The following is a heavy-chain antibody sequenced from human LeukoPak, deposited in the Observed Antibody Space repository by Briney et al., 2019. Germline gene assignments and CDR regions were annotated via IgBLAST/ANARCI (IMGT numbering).Heavy chain of an antibody. V-gene: IGHV1-8*01. Sequence: ASVKVSCKASGYTFTSYDINWVRQATGQGLEWMGWMNPNSGNTGYAQKFQGRVTMTRNTSIGTAYMELSSLRSEDTAVYYCARGRRLRLGELFFYWGQGTLVTVSS. CDR3: ARGRRLRLGELFFY. D-gene: IGHD3-16*01. J-gene: IGHJ4*02. CDR1: GYTFTSYD. CDR2: MNPNSGNT.